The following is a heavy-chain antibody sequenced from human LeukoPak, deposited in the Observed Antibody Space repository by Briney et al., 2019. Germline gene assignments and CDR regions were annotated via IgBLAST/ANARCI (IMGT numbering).Heavy chain of an antibody. V-gene: IGHV3-9*01. Sequence: GGSLRLSCAVSGFTFVNYAIHWVRQAPGKGLEWVSGFDYNSGRIDYADSVKGRFTISRDNAKNSLYLQMNSLRVEDTALYYCTKDVTPGGADVWGQGTTVTVS. CDR2: FDYNSGRI. CDR3: TKDVTPGGADV. CDR1: GFTFVNYA. J-gene: IGHJ6*02. D-gene: IGHD1-14*01.